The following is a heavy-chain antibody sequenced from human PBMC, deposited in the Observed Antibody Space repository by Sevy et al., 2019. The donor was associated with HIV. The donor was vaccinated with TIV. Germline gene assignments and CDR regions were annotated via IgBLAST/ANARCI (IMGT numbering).Heavy chain of an antibody. V-gene: IGHV3-33*01. CDR2: IWNDRSNK. CDR1: GFTFSNYG. D-gene: IGHD3-22*01. J-gene: IGHJ4*02. Sequence: GGSLRLSCAASGFTFSNYGMHWVRQAPGKGLEWVAVIWNDRSNKYYADSVKGRFTISRDNSKNTLYLQMNSPRVEDTAVYFCARGGDFNDRSAKRDFDYWGQGTLVTISS. CDR3: ARGGDFNDRSAKRDFDY.